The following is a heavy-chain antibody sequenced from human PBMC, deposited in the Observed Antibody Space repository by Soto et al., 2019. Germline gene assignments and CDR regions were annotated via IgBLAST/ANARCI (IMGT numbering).Heavy chain of an antibody. V-gene: IGHV1-69*01. Sequence: QVQLVQSGAEVKKPGSSVKVSCKASGGTFSSYAISWVRQAPGQGLEWMGGIIPIFGTANYAQKFQGRVTITADESTSTAYMVQSSLRSEDTAVYYCARDWDGGDGYNHAFDIWGQGTMVTVSS. CDR2: IIPIFGTA. CDR1: GGTFSSYA. J-gene: IGHJ3*02. D-gene: IGHD2-21*01. CDR3: ARDWDGGDGYNHAFDI.